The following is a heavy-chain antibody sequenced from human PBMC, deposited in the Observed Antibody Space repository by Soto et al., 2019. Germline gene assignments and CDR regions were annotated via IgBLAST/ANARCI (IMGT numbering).Heavy chain of an antibody. CDR3: EKDSISFNRIYDPSEL. V-gene: IGHV3-23*01. CDR1: GFTFSSYA. CDR2: IGGRGSDR. D-gene: IGHD3-3*01. Sequence: EVQLLESGGGLVQPGGSLRLSCAASGFTFSSYAMYWVRQAPGKGLEWVAVIGGRGSDRYYAESVTGRFTVSRDDSKNTLYLQIDSLRVEDTAIYYCEKDSISFNRIYDPSELWGQGRRVTVSS. J-gene: IGHJ3*01.